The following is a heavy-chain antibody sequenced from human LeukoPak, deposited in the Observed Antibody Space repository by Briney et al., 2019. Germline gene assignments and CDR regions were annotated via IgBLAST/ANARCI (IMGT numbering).Heavy chain of an antibody. CDR2: ISYDGSNK. CDR3: AKQYYDFWSGYYFDY. J-gene: IGHJ4*02. Sequence: PGRSLRLSCAASGFTFSSYGMHWVRQAPGKGLEWVAVISYDGSNKYYADSVKGRSTISRDNSKNTLYLQMNSLRAEDTAVYYCAKQYYDFWSGYYFDYWGQGTLVTVSS. V-gene: IGHV3-30*18. CDR1: GFTFSSYG. D-gene: IGHD3-3*01.